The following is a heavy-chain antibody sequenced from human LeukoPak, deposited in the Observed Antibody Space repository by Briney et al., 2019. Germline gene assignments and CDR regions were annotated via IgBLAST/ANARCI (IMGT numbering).Heavy chain of an antibody. CDR3: ARAVTGDYYDSSGYYYNDAFDI. CDR1: GFTFSSYS. D-gene: IGHD3-22*01. CDR2: ISSSSSYI. Sequence: GGSLRLSCAASGFTFSSYSMNWVRKAPGKGLEWVSSISSSSSYIYYADSVKGRFTISRDNAKNSLYLQMNSLRAEDTAVYYCARAVTGDYYDSSGYYYNDAFDIWGQGTMVTVSS. J-gene: IGHJ3*02. V-gene: IGHV3-21*01.